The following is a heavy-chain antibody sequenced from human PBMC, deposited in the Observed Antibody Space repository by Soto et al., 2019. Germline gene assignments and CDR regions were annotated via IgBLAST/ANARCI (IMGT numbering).Heavy chain of an antibody. D-gene: IGHD3-10*01. CDR3: AKDYSRNYYGSGSQPYYMDV. CDR2: ISGSGGST. Sequence: GGSLRLSCAASGFTFSSYAMSWVRQAPGKGLEWVSAISGSGGSTYYADSVKGRFTISRDNSKNTLYLQMNSLRPEDTAVYYCAKDYSRNYYGSGSQPYYMDVWGKGTTVTVSS. J-gene: IGHJ6*03. V-gene: IGHV3-23*01. CDR1: GFTFSSYA.